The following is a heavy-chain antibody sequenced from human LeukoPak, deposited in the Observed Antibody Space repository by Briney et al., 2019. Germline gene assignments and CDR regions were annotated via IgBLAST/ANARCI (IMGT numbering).Heavy chain of an antibody. D-gene: IGHD3-22*01. J-gene: IGHJ5*02. V-gene: IGHV3-73*01. CDR1: GFTLSGSA. Sequence: GGSLKLSCAASGFTLSGSAMHWVRQASGKGLEWVGRIRSKAITYATAYAASVRGRFTISRDESKNTAYLQMNSLKTEDTAVYYCTRRSTDDSSGYYSTWGQGTLVTVSS. CDR2: IRSKAITYAT. CDR3: TRRSTDDSSGYYST.